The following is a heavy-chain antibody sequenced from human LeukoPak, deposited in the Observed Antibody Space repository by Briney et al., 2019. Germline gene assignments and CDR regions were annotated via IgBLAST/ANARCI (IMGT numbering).Heavy chain of an antibody. Sequence: SETLSLTCTVSGGSISSYYWSWIRQPPGKGLEWIGYIYTRGSTNYNPSLKSRVTISVDTSKNQFSLKLSSVTAADTAVYYCARHRTGTYFGSLYYYYYYMDVWGKGTTVTVSS. CDR1: GGSISSYY. CDR2: IYTRGST. V-gene: IGHV4-4*09. J-gene: IGHJ6*03. D-gene: IGHD1-1*01. CDR3: ARHRTGTYFGSLYYYYYYMDV.